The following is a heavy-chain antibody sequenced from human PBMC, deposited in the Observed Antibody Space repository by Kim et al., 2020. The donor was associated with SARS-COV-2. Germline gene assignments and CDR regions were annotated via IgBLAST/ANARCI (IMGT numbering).Heavy chain of an antibody. Sequence: DPVKVRFTISRDNSRNTLYLQMNSLRAEDTAVYYCARGGESSWFGSYFDYWGQGTLVTVSS. J-gene: IGHJ4*02. V-gene: IGHV3-66*01. CDR3: ARGGESSWFGSYFDY. D-gene: IGHD3-10*01.